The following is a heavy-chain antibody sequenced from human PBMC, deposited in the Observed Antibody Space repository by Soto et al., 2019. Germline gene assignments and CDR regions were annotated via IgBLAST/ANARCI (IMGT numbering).Heavy chain of an antibody. CDR2: ISGSGGST. V-gene: IGHV3-23*01. CDR3: AKDRRFWSGYYNLGAFDI. J-gene: IGHJ3*02. CDR1: GFTFSSYA. D-gene: IGHD3-3*01. Sequence: GGSLRLSCAACGFTFSSYAMSWVRQAPGKGLEWVSAISGSGGSTYYADSVKGRFTISRDNSKNTLYLQMNSLRAEDTAVYYCAKDRRFWSGYYNLGAFDIWGQGTMVTVSS.